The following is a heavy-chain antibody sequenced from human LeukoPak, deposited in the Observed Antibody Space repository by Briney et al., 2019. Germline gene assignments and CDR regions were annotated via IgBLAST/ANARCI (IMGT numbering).Heavy chain of an antibody. D-gene: IGHD4-17*01. J-gene: IGHJ6*03. CDR1: GYTFTSYD. CDR3: ARVSTTAAYGYYYYMDV. Sequence: ASVKVSCKASGYTFTSYDINWVRQATGQGLEWMGWMNPNSGNTGYAQKFQGRVTITRNTSISTAYMELSSLRSEDTAVYYCARVSTTAAYGYYYYMDVWGKGTTVTVSS. CDR2: MNPNSGNT. V-gene: IGHV1-8*01.